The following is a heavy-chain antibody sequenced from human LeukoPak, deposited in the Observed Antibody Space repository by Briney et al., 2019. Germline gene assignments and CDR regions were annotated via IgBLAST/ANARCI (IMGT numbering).Heavy chain of an antibody. CDR2: IYHSGST. CDR3: ARDSVDPRFYNWFDP. Sequence: SETLSLTCTVSGYSISSGYYWGWIRQPPGKGLEWIGSIYHSGSTYYNPSLKSRDTISVDTSKNQFSLKLSSVTAADTAVYYCARDSVDPRFYNWFDPWGQGTLVTVSS. D-gene: IGHD2-15*01. J-gene: IGHJ5*02. CDR1: GYSISSGYY. V-gene: IGHV4-38-2*02.